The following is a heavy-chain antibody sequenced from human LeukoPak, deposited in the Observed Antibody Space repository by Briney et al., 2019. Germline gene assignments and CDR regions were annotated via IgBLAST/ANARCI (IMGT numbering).Heavy chain of an antibody. D-gene: IGHD3-9*01. Sequence: SQTLSLTCTVSGGSISSGSYYWSWIRQPAGKGLEWIGRIYTSGSTNYNPSLKSRVTISVDTSKNQFSLKLSSVTAADTAVYYCAREYGNYDILTDWGYYYYMDVWGKGTTVTISS. CDR3: AREYGNYDILTDWGYYYYMDV. CDR2: IYTSGST. J-gene: IGHJ6*03. V-gene: IGHV4-61*02. CDR1: GGSISSGSYY.